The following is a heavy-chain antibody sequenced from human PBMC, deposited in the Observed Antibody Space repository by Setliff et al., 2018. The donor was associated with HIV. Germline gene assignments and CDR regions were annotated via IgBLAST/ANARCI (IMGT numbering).Heavy chain of an antibody. CDR1: GGSTSSSSYY. CDR2: IYYSGST. J-gene: IGHJ5*02. Sequence: SETLSLTCTVSGGSTSSSSYYWGWIRQPPGKGLEWIGSIYYSGSTYYNPSLKSRVTISVDMSKNQFSLKLRSVTAADTAVYYCASSSGWYGAAQFDPWGQGTRVTVSS. CDR3: ASSSGWYGAAQFDP. V-gene: IGHV4-39*01. D-gene: IGHD6-19*01.